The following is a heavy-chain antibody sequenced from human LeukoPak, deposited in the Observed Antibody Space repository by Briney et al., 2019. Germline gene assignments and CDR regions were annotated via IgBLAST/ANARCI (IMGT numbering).Heavy chain of an antibody. CDR3: ARGLVADTRIPFDY. D-gene: IGHD6-19*01. J-gene: IGHJ4*02. CDR1: GFTFSSYA. CDR2: ISYDGSNK. Sequence: PGRSLRLSCAASGFTFSSYAMHWVRQAPGKGLEWVAVISYDGSNKYYADSVKGRFTISRDNSKNTLYLQMNSLRAEDTAVYYCARGLVADTRIPFDYWGQGTLVTVSS. V-gene: IGHV3-30*04.